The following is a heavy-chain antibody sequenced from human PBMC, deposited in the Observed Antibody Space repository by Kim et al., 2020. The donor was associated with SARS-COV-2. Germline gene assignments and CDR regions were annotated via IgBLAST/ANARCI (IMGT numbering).Heavy chain of an antibody. J-gene: IGHJ6*02. D-gene: IGHD2-2*01. CDR1: GFTFRSYA. V-gene: IGHV3-23*01. CDR2: MNGNGGNI. CDR3: AKGSVLAAYQYYYGMDV. Sequence: GGSLRLSCAAFGFTFRSYAMSWVRQAPGEGLEWVSGMNGNGGNIYYADSVKGRFTISRDNSKNTLYLEMSSLRAEDTAIYYCAKGSVLAAYQYYYGMDVWGQGTTVTVSS.